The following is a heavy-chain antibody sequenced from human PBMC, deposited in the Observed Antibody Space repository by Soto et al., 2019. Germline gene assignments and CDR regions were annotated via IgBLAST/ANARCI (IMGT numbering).Heavy chain of an antibody. CDR3: TKEHSNYPDNWFDP. V-gene: IGHV3-23*01. J-gene: IGHJ5*02. CDR1: GFTFSNHA. D-gene: IGHD4-4*01. Sequence: EVQLLDSGGGLVQPGGSLRLSCEASGFTFSNHAMSWVRQAPGTGLEWVSAIDSGGGKTYYADSVKGRFTISRDNSMNTLYLQMDSLRAEDTAIYYCTKEHSNYPDNWFDPWGQGTRVTVSS. CDR2: IDSGGGKT.